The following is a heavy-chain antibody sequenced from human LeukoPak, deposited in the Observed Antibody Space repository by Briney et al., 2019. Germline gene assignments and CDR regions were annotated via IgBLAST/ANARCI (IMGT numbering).Heavy chain of an antibody. J-gene: IGHJ4*02. CDR3: ARGFGYYDVLTAF. D-gene: IGHD3-9*01. V-gene: IGHV4-59*01. CDR2: IYYSGST. Sequence: PSETLSLTCAVSGDSMRDYYWSWIRQPPGKGLEWIGNIYYSGSTNYNPSLKSRVTISVDTSKNQFSLKVRSVTAADTAVYYCARGFGYYDVLTAFWGQGTLVTVSS. CDR1: GDSMRDYY.